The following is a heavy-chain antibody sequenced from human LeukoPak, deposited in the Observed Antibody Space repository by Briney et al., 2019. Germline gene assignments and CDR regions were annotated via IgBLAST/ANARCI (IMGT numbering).Heavy chain of an antibody. J-gene: IGHJ3*02. CDR2: FDPEDGET. CDR1: GYTLTELS. D-gene: IGHD3-10*01. V-gene: IGHV1-24*01. Sequence: ASVKVSCKVSGYTLTELSMHWVRQAPGKGLEWMGGFDPEDGETIYAQKFQGRVTMTEDTSTDTAYMELSSLRSEDTAVYYCATDLGVWFGELLSAFDIWGQGTMATVSS. CDR3: ATDLGVWFGELLSAFDI.